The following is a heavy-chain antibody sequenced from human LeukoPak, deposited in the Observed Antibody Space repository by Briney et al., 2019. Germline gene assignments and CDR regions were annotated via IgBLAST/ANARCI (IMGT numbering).Heavy chain of an antibody. D-gene: IGHD3-9*01. J-gene: IGHJ5*02. CDR2: MNPNSGNT. CDR3: AAYDILTEEWFDP. CDR1: GYTFTSYD. Sequence: ASVKVSCKASGYTFTSYDINWVRQATGQGLEWMGWMNPNSGNTGYAQKFQGRVTMTRNTSISTAYMELSSLRSEDTAVYYCAAYDILTEEWFDPWGQGTLVTVSS. V-gene: IGHV1-8*01.